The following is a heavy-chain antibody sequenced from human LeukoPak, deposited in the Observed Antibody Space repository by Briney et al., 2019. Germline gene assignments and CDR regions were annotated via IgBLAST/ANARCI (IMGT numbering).Heavy chain of an antibody. CDR1: GFTFSTYR. J-gene: IGHJ4*02. Sequence: GSLRLSCAASGFTFSTYRMSWVRQPPGKGLEWIGEINHSGSTNYNPSLKSRVTISVDTSKNQFSLKLSSVTAADTAVYYCARRWRQLEVRVEYWGQGTLVTVSS. D-gene: IGHD6-6*01. CDR3: ARRWRQLEVRVEY. V-gene: IGHV4-34*01. CDR2: INHSGST.